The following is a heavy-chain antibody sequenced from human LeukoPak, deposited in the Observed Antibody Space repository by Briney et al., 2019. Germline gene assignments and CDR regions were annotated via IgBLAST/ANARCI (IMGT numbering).Heavy chain of an antibody. J-gene: IGHJ4*02. CDR1: GYSFTSYW. D-gene: IGHD3-9*01. CDR3: ARRVDILTGYPRYYFDY. V-gene: IGHV5-51*01. CDR2: IYPGDSDT. Sequence: GESLKISCKGSGYSFTSYWIGWVRQMPGKGLEWMGIIYPGDSDTRYSPSFQGQVTISADESISTAYLQWSSLKASDTAMYYCARRVDILTGYPRYYFDYWGQGTLVTVSS.